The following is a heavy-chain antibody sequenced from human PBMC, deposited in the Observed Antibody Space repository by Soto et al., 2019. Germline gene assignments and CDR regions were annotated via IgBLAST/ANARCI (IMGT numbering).Heavy chain of an antibody. D-gene: IGHD4-4*01. V-gene: IGHV4-59*01. J-gene: IGHJ3*02. Sequence: QVQLQESGPGLVKPSETLSLTCTVSGVSISTYYWTWILQPPGKGLEWIGQVFYSGNTNYNPSLKGRVTISVDASKNQFSLRLSSVTAADAAMYYCASRDYNDAFDIWGQGTLVTVSS. CDR2: VFYSGNT. CDR3: ASRDYNDAFDI. CDR1: GVSISTYY.